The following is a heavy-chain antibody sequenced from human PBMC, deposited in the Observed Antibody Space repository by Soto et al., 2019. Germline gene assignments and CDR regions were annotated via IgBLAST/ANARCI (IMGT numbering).Heavy chain of an antibody. CDR2: IYYSGST. V-gene: IGHV4-61*01. CDR1: GVSVSSGSYY. D-gene: IGHD6-19*01. CDR3: ARSPGNSGAWYYFDS. Sequence: SETLSLTCTVAGVSVSSGSYYLSWIRQSPGKGLEWIGYIYYSGSTHYGPSLKSRVTLSIDTSKNVLYLNLISVTAADTAVYYCARSPGNSGAWYYFDSWGQGALVTVSS. J-gene: IGHJ5*01.